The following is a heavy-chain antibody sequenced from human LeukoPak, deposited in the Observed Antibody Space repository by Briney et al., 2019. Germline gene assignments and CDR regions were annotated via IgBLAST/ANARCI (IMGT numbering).Heavy chain of an antibody. CDR3: LKGSQGPIWQQLVPDH. Sequence: GGSLRLSCLASGFAFSTHAMHWVRQAPGRGLEHVSTISGNGANTYYADSVKGRFTISRDTSKNTLYLQMKSLRGDDTAVYYCLKGSQGPIWQQLVPDHWGQGTLVTVSS. CDR2: ISGNGANT. V-gene: IGHV3-64D*06. D-gene: IGHD6-13*01. J-gene: IGHJ4*02. CDR1: GFAFSTHA.